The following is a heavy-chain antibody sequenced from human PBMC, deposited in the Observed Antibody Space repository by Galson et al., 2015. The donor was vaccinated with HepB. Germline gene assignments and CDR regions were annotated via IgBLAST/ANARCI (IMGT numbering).Heavy chain of an antibody. Sequence: SLRLSCAASGFTFSSYGMHWVRQAPGKGLEWVAFIRYDGSNKYYADSVKGRFTISRDNSKNTLYLQMNSLRAEDTAVYYCAKGTIKIAAAGDFSCDYWGQGTLVTVSS. CDR2: IRYDGSNK. J-gene: IGHJ4*02. D-gene: IGHD6-13*01. V-gene: IGHV3-30*02. CDR1: GFTFSSYG. CDR3: AKGTIKIAAAGDFSCDY.